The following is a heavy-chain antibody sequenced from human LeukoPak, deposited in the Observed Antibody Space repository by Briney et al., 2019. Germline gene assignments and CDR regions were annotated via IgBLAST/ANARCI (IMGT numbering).Heavy chain of an antibody. Sequence: GGSLRLSCAASGFTFSDYNMNWVRQAPGKGPEWVSQISATSTTIKYADFVKGRFTISRDNAENSLNLQMNSLRADDTAVYYCVRDNLENQWLERSYWGQGALVTVSS. V-gene: IGHV3-48*01. J-gene: IGHJ4*02. CDR1: GFTFSDYN. CDR2: ISATSTTI. D-gene: IGHD6-19*01. CDR3: VRDNLENQWLERSY.